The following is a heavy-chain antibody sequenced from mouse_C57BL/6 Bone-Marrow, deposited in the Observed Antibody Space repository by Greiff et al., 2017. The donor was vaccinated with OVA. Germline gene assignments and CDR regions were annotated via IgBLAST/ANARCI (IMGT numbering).Heavy chain of an antibody. CDR1: GFNIKDYY. Sequence: EVQLQQSGAELVKPGASVKLSCTASGFNIKDYYMHWVKQRTEQGLEWIGRIDPEDGETKYAPKLQGKDTITADTSSNTDYLQLSSLTSEDTAVYYCAREGPYYSNYYYDNGGQGNTLTVSS. J-gene: IGHJ2*01. CDR2: IDPEDGET. D-gene: IGHD2-5*01. V-gene: IGHV14-2*01. CDR3: AREGPYYSNYYYDN.